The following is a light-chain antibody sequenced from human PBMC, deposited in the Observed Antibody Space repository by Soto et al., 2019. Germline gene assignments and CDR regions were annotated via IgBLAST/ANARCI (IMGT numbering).Light chain of an antibody. J-gene: IGKJ1*01. CDR2: DAS. CDR1: QSISSW. Sequence: IHMTHAPSTLSASLGEIVTITCRASQSISSWLAWYQQKPGKAPKLLIYDASSLESGVPSRFSGSGSGTEFTLTISSLQPDDFATYYCQQYNSYDTFGQGTKVDIK. CDR3: QQYNSYDT. V-gene: IGKV1-5*01.